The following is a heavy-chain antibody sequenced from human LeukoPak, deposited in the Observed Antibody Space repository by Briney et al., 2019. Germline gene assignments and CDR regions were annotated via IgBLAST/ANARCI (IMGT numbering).Heavy chain of an antibody. CDR2: IGGSGDNT. CDR1: GFTFISHG. V-gene: IGHV3-23*01. J-gene: IGHJ4*02. Sequence: GGSLRVSRAAPGFTFISHGRSWVRQAPGKGLEWVSTIGGSGDNTYYADSVKGRFTVSRDNSKSTLYLQMQSLRAEDTAVYYCTIFNYWGQGTLVTVSS. CDR3: TIFNY. D-gene: IGHD3-3*01.